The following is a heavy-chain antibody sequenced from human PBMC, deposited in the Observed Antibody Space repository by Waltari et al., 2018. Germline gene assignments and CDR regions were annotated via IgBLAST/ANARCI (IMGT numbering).Heavy chain of an antibody. CDR3: ARELDHIKDDY. CDR2: ISSDSNVI. V-gene: IGHV3-48*04. CDR1: GFTFINYH. D-gene: IGHD3-3*02. J-gene: IGHJ4*02. Sequence: EVQLVESGGGLVQPGGSLRLSCAVRGFTFINYHMNWVRLAPGRGLEWLSYISSDSNVIYYSDSVRGRFTVSRDNAKSSLFLQMNSLRAEDTAVYYCARELDHIKDDYWGQGTLVTVSS.